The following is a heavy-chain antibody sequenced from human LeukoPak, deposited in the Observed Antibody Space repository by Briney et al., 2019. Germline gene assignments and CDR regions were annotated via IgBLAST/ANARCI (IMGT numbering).Heavy chain of an antibody. V-gene: IGHV1-69*05. CDR2: IIPIFGTA. Sequence: SVKVSCKASGGTFSSYAISWVRQAPGQGLEWMGGIIPIFGTANYAQKLQGRVTMTTDTSTSTAYMELRSLRSDDTAVYYCARAELYYDSSGSTLSYFDYWGQGTLVTVSS. CDR3: ARAELYYDSSGSTLSYFDY. J-gene: IGHJ4*02. CDR1: GGTFSSYA. D-gene: IGHD3-22*01.